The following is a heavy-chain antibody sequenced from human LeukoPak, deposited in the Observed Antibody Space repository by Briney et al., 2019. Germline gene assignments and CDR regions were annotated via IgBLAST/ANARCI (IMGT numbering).Heavy chain of an antibody. Sequence: GGSLRLSCAASGFPFSSHGMSWVRQAPGKGLEWVSGIIGGGGSTYYADSVKGRFTISGDNSKNTLYLQMNSLRAEDTAVYYCAKDWGGYSGYGSDYWGQGTLVTVSS. V-gene: IGHV3-23*01. J-gene: IGHJ4*02. D-gene: IGHD5-12*01. CDR3: AKDWGGYSGYGSDY. CDR1: GFPFSSHG. CDR2: IIGGGGST.